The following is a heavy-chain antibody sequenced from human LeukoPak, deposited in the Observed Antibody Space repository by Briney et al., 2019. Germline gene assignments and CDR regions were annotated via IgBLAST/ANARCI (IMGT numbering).Heavy chain of an antibody. CDR3: ARVRVGAHWFDP. D-gene: IGHD1-26*01. Sequence: SQTLSLTCTLSGGSISIGDYYCSWIRHPPGNGLEWIGYIYYSGSTYYNPSLKRRVTISVDTSKNQFSLKLSSVTAADTAVYYCARVRVGAHWFDPWGQGTLVTVSS. V-gene: IGHV4-30-4*08. CDR1: GGSISIGDYY. J-gene: IGHJ5*02. CDR2: IYYSGST.